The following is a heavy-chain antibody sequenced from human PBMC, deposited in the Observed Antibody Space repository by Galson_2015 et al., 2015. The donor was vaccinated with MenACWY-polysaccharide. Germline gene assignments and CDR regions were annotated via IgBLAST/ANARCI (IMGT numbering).Heavy chain of an antibody. Sequence: SLRLSCAASGFTFSSYAIHWVRQAPGKGLEWVAVISYDGSNKYYADSLKGRFTISRDNSKNMLYLQMNSLRAEDTAVYYCVRAYCDRTTCYGMDVWGQGTTVTVSS. CDR3: VRAYCDRTTCYGMDV. V-gene: IGHV3-30-3*01. CDR2: ISYDGSNK. D-gene: IGHD2-2*01. CDR1: GFTFSSYA. J-gene: IGHJ6*02.